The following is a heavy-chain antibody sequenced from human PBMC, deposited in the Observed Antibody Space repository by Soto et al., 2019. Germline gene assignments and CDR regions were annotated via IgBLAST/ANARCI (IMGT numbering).Heavy chain of an antibody. CDR3: ARGRDGSGWYSDY. CDR1: GGSFSGYY. J-gene: IGHJ4*02. Sequence: SETLSLTCAVYGGSFSGYYWSWIRQPPGKGLEWIGEINHSGSTNYNPSLKSRVTISVDTSKNQFSLKLSSVTAADTAVYYCARGRDGSGWYSDYWGQGTLVTVSS. D-gene: IGHD6-19*01. CDR2: INHSGST. V-gene: IGHV4-34*01.